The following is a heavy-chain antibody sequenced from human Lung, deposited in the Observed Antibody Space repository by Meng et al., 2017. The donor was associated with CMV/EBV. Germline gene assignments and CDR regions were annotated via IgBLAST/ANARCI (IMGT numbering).Heavy chain of an antibody. CDR1: GGTFSSYA. Sequence: SVKVSCKASGGTFSSYAISWVRQAPGQGLEWMGGIIPIFGTANYAQKFQGRVTITTDESTSAAYMELSSLRSEDTAVYYCARVTIFGAYGMDVWGQGTTVTVPS. D-gene: IGHD3-3*01. CDR3: ARVTIFGAYGMDV. J-gene: IGHJ6*02. V-gene: IGHV1-69*05. CDR2: IIPIFGTA.